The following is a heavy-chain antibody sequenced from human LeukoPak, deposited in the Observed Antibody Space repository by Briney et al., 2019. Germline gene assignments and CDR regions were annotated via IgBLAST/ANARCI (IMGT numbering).Heavy chain of an antibody. CDR1: GGSFSGHY. V-gene: IGHV4-34*01. CDR2: INHSGST. D-gene: IGHD1-26*01. CDR3: ARGHSSGTFDY. Sequence: SETLSLTCAVYGGSFSGHYWSWIRQPPGKGLEWIGEINHSGSTNYNPSLKSRVTISVDTSKNQFSLKLSSVTAADTAVYYCARGHSSGTFDYWGQGTLVTVSS. J-gene: IGHJ4*02.